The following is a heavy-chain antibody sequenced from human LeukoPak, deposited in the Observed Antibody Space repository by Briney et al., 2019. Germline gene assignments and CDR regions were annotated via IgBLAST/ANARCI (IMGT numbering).Heavy chain of an antibody. Sequence: PGGSLRLSCAASGFTFSSYAMSWVRQPPGKGLEWIGSIYYSGSTYYNPSLKSRVTISVDTSKNQFSLKLSSVTAADTAVYYCARGSSSWYSPQDWYFDLWGRGTLVTVSS. V-gene: IGHV4-39*07. CDR2: IYYSGST. CDR1: GFTFSSYA. J-gene: IGHJ2*01. D-gene: IGHD6-13*01. CDR3: ARGSSSWYSPQDWYFDL.